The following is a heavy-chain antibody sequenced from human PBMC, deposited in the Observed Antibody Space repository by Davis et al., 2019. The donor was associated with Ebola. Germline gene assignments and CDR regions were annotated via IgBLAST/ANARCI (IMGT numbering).Heavy chain of an antibody. V-gene: IGHV3-74*01. D-gene: IGHD2-2*01. CDR3: ARSSYQPDW. CDR2: INTDGSFT. J-gene: IGHJ4*02. Sequence: PGGSLRLSCEVYGFNFSSYWMHWVRQTPGKGLVWVSRINTDGSFTDYADSVKGRFTISRDNARNTVSLQMNSLRAEDTALYYCARSSYQPDWWGQGTLVTVSS. CDR1: GFNFSSYW.